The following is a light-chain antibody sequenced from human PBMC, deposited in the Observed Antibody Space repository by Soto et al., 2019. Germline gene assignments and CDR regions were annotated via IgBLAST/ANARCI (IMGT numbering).Light chain of an antibody. CDR1: ESVGSH. Sequence: DTVMTQSPATLSLSPGEIATHSCRASESVGSHLAWYQQIPGQAPRLLIYGVSTRATGIPARFRGSGSETEFTLTISSLQSEDFGVYFCQQYDNWPPWTFGQGTKVEI. J-gene: IGKJ1*01. V-gene: IGKV3D-15*01. CDR3: QQYDNWPPWT. CDR2: GVS.